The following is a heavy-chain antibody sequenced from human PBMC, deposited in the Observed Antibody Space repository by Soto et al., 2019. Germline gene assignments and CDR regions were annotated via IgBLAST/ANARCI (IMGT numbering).Heavy chain of an antibody. CDR2: ISYDGSNK. D-gene: IGHD1-1*01. Sequence: GGSLRLSCAASGFTFSSYAMHWVRQAPGKGLEWVAVISYDGSNKYYADSVKGRFTISRDNSKNTLYLQMNSLRAEDTAVYYCASEQLAVLRGVLDYWGQGTLVTV. V-gene: IGHV3-30*04. J-gene: IGHJ4*02. CDR1: GFTFSSYA. CDR3: ASEQLAVLRGVLDY.